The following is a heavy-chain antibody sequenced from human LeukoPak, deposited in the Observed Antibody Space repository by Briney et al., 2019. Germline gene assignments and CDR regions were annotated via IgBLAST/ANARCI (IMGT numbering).Heavy chain of an antibody. CDR2: ISGSGGST. Sequence: GGSLRLSCAASGFTLSSYAMSWVRQAPGKGLEWVSAISGSGGSTYYADSVKGRFTISRDKSKNTLYLQMNSLRAVDTAVYYCAEGEDMIAAFGAFDIWGQGTMVTVSS. CDR1: GFTLSSYA. CDR3: AEGEDMIAAFGAFDI. D-gene: IGHD6-13*01. J-gene: IGHJ3*02. V-gene: IGHV3-23*01.